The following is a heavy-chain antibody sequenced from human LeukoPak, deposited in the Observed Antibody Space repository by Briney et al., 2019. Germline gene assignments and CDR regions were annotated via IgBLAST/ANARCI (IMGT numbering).Heavy chain of an antibody. V-gene: IGHV3-23*01. CDR2: ISGSGGST. Sequence: PGGFLRLSCAASGFTFSSYAMSWVRQAPGKGLEWVSAISGSGGSTYYADSVKGRFTISRDNSKNTLYLQMNSLRAEDTAVYYCAKESQPNRQEEWLVYNWFDPWGQGTLVTVSS. J-gene: IGHJ5*02. D-gene: IGHD2-8*01. CDR1: GFTFSSYA. CDR3: AKESQPNRQEEWLVYNWFDP.